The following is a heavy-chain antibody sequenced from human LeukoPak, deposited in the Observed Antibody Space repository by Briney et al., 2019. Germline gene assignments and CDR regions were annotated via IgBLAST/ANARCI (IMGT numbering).Heavy chain of an antibody. V-gene: IGHV1-2*04. J-gene: IGHJ6*04. CDR3: ARDLGIAAAGVYYGMDV. Sequence: ASVKVSCKASGYTFTGYYMHWVRQAPGQGLEWMGWINRNSGGTNYAQKFQGWVTMTRDTSISTAYMELSRLRSDDTAVYYCARDLGIAAAGVYYGMDVWGKGTTVTVSS. CDR1: GYTFTGYY. CDR2: INRNSGGT. D-gene: IGHD6-13*01.